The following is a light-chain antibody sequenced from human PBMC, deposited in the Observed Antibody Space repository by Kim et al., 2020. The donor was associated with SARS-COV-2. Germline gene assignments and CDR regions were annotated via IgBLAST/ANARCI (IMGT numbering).Light chain of an antibody. Sequence: EIVLSQSPGTLSLSPGERATLSCRASQSVGSSFAWYQQKPGQAPRLLIYDAFSRATGIPARFSGSGSGTDFTLTISSLEPEDFAVYYFQQGGNWPLTFGQGTKVDIK. CDR3: QQGGNWPLT. J-gene: IGKJ1*01. CDR1: QSVGSS. V-gene: IGKV3-11*01. CDR2: DAF.